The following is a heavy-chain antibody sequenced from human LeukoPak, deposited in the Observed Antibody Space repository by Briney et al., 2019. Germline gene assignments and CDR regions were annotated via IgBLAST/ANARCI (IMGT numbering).Heavy chain of an antibody. V-gene: IGHV3-30*02. CDR1: GFTFGSYG. D-gene: IGHD6-6*01. J-gene: IGHJ6*03. CDR2: IRYDGSNK. CDR3: AKAPSPSSSFYYYYYMDV. Sequence: GGSLRLSCAASGFTFGSYGMHWARQAPGKGLEWVAFIRYDGSNKYYADSVKGRFTISRDNSKNTLYLQMNSLRAEDTAVYYCAKAPSPSSSFYYYYYMDVWGKGTTVTVSS.